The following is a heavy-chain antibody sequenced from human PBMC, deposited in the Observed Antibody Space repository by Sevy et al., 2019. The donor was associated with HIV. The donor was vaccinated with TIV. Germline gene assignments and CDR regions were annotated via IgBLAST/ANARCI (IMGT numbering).Heavy chain of an antibody. CDR2: IYTRGST. V-gene: IGHV4-4*07. CDR1: GGSISSYY. CDR3: ARGHYDSSGYFSQFDY. J-gene: IGHJ4*02. D-gene: IGHD3-22*01. Sequence: SETLSLTCTVSGGSISSYYWSWIRQPAGKGLEWIGRIYTRGSTNYNPSLKSRVTMSVDTSKNQFSLKLSSVTAADTAVYYCARGHYDSSGYFSQFDYWGQGILVTVSS.